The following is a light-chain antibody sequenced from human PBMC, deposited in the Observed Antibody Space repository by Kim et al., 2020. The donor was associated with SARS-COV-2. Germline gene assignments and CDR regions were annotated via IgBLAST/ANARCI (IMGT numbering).Light chain of an antibody. CDR2: KDS. J-gene: IGLJ2*01. V-gene: IGLV3-27*01. Sequence: SYELTQPSSVSVSPGQTARITCSGDVLSKKYGRWFQQKPGQAPVLVIYKDSERPSGIPERFPGSRSGTIVTLTISGAQVEDEADYYCYSAADNNVVFGGGTQLTVL. CDR1: VLSKKY. CDR3: YSAADNNVV.